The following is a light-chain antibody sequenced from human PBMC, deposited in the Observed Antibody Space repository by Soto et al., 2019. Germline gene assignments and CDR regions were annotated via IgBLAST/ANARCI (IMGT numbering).Light chain of an antibody. V-gene: IGKV3-15*01. CDR2: GIS. Sequence: EIVMTQSPATLSVSPGERATLSCRASQSVGSNLAWYQQKPGQAPRLLMYGISTRATGIPARFSGSGSGTEFTLTISSLQSEDFAIYYCQQHNNWPLTFGGGTKVAIK. CDR1: QSVGSN. J-gene: IGKJ4*01. CDR3: QQHNNWPLT.